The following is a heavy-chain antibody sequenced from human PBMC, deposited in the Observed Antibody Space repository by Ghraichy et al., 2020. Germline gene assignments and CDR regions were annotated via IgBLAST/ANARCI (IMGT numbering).Heavy chain of an antibody. J-gene: IGHJ4*02. CDR3: ATVYCRNGVCPYAFDY. CDR2: FDPEDGET. CDR1: GYTLTELS. D-gene: IGHD2-8*01. V-gene: IGHV1-24*01. Sequence: ASVKVSCKVSGYTLTELSIHWVRQSPGKGLEWMGGFDPEDGETIYAQKFQGRVTMTEDTSTDTAYMELSSLRSEDTAVYYCATVYCRNGVCPYAFDYWGQLTLVTVSS.